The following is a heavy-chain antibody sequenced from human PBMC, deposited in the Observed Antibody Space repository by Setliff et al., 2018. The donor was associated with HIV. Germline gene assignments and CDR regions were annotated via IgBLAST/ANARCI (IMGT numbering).Heavy chain of an antibody. D-gene: IGHD3-22*01. CDR3: ARVPGRDYYDTSGDFDY. CDR1: GGSIISSTYF. V-gene: IGHV4-39*07. Sequence: SETLSLTCTVSGGSIISSTYFWNWIRQPPGKGLEWIGAISYGGITYYNPSLTSRVTISVDTSKNQFSLKVTSVTAADTAVYYCARVPGRDYYDTSGDFDYWGLGTLVTVSS. J-gene: IGHJ4*02. CDR2: ISYGGIT.